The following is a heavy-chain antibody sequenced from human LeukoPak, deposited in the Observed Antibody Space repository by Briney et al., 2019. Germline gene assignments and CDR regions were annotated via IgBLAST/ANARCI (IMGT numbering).Heavy chain of an antibody. V-gene: IGHV4-59*01. D-gene: IGHD6-19*01. J-gene: IGHJ4*02. CDR1: GVSFSSYY. CDR2: IHYSGST. Sequence: SQTLSLTCTVSGVSFSSYYWSWIRQPPGKGLEWIGYIHYSGSTNYNPSLKSRVTISVDTSKNQFSLKLSSVTAADTAVYYCAREEVAGSSDYWGQGTLVTVSS. CDR3: AREEVAGSSDY.